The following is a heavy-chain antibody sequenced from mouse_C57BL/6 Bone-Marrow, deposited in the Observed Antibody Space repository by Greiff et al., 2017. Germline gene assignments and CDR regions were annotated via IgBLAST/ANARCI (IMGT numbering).Heavy chain of an antibody. Sequence: EVQLKESGPELVKPGASVKISCKASGYSFTGYYMNWVKQSPEKSLEWIGEINPSTGGTTYNQKFKAKATLTVDTSSSTAYMQLKSLTSEDSAVYYCARGGSSYDPYWYFDVWGTGTTVTVSS. CDR1: GYSFTGYY. J-gene: IGHJ1*03. CDR3: ARGGSSYDPYWYFDV. CDR2: INPSTGGT. V-gene: IGHV1-42*01. D-gene: IGHD1-1*01.